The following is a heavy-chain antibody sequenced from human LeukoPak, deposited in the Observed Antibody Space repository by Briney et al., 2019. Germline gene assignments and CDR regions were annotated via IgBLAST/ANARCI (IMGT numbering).Heavy chain of an antibody. J-gene: IGHJ4*02. CDR2: IYTSGTT. CDR1: GGSISSYY. CDR3: ARVRSSTACYFDY. V-gene: IGHV4-4*07. Sequence: SETLSLTCTVSGGSISSYYWSWIRQPAGKGLEWIGRIYTSGTTNYSPSLKSRVTISADASKNQFSLNLSSVTAADTAVYYCARVRSSTACYFDYWGQGTLVTVSS. D-gene: IGHD2-2*01.